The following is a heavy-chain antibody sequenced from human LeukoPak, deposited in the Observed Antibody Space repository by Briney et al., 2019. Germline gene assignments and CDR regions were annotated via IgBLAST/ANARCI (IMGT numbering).Heavy chain of an antibody. D-gene: IGHD6-13*01. CDR2: ISSSSSTI. J-gene: IGHJ4*02. CDR3: VRVEYSSSWLPFDY. V-gene: IGHV3-48*04. CDR1: GFTFSSYS. Sequence: GGSLRLSCAASGFTFSSYSMNWVRQAPGKGLEWVSYISSSSSTIYYADSVKGRFTVSRDNAKNSLYLQMNSLRAEDTAVYYCVRVEYSSSWLPFDYWGQGTLVTVSS.